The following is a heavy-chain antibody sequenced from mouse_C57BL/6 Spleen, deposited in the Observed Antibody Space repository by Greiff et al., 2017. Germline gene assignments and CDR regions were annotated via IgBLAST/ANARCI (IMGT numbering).Heavy chain of an antibody. J-gene: IGHJ4*01. D-gene: IGHD4-1*01. CDR3: AREDWDDYAMDY. Sequence: QVQLQQSGPELVKPGASVKISCKASGYAFSSSWMNWVKQRPGKGLEWIGRIYPGDGDTNYNGKFKGKATLTADKSSSTAYMQRSSLTSEDSAVYFCAREDWDDYAMDYWGQGTSVTVSS. CDR2: IYPGDGDT. CDR1: GYAFSSSW. V-gene: IGHV1-82*01.